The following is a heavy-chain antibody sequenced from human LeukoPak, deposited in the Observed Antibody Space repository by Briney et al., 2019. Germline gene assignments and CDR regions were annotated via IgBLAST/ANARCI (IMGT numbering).Heavy chain of an antibody. CDR3: ARAAYCGGDCYSGGWFDP. Sequence: GGSLRLSCAPSGFTFSSYWMSWVRQAPGKGLEWVANIKQDGSEKYYVDSVKGRFTISRDNAKNSLYLQMNSLRAEDTAVYYCARAAYCGGDCYSGGWFDPWGQGTLVTVSS. CDR1: GFTFSSYW. V-gene: IGHV3-7*01. CDR2: IKQDGSEK. J-gene: IGHJ5*02. D-gene: IGHD2-21*01.